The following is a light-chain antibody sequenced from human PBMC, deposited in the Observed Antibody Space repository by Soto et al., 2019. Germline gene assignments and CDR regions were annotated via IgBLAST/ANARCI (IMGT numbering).Light chain of an antibody. J-gene: IGLJ1*01. V-gene: IGLV2-14*01. Sequence: QSALPQPASVSGSPGQSITISCTGTNSDVGDYNYVSWYQQHPGKAPKLIIYEVSNRPSGISDRFSASKSGNTASLTISGLQAEDEADYYCSSYTNSNTRVFGTGTKVTVL. CDR3: SSYTNSNTRV. CDR2: EVS. CDR1: NSDVGDYNY.